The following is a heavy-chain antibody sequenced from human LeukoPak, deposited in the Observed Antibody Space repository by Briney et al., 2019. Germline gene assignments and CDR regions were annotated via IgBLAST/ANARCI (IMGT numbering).Heavy chain of an antibody. D-gene: IGHD4-17*01. Sequence: SETLSLTCTVSDASFNTHYWTWIRQPPGKGLEWIGYISYGGSTNYNPSPKSRVTISVDTSKNQFFLRLTSLTAADTAVYYCARDPTTVTKGCDIWGQGTMVTVSS. CDR3: ARDPTTVTKGCDI. V-gene: IGHV4-59*11. J-gene: IGHJ3*02. CDR2: ISYGGST. CDR1: DASFNTHY.